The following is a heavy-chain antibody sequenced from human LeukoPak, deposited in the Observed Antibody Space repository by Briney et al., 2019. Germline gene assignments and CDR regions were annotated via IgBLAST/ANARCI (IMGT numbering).Heavy chain of an antibody. CDR3: ARGKYSSSDAFDI. CDR1: GGSISRYY. V-gene: IGHV4-59*01. CDR2: IYYSGST. Sequence: SETLSLTCTVSGGSISRYYWSWIRQPPGKGLEWIGYIYYSGSTNYNPSLKSRVTISVDTSKNQFSLKLSSVTAADTAVYYCARGKYSSSDAFDIWGQGTMVTVSS. J-gene: IGHJ3*02. D-gene: IGHD6-6*01.